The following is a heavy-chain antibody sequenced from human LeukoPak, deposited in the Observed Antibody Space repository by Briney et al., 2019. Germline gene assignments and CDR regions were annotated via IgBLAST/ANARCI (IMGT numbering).Heavy chain of an antibody. CDR1: GGSISSDYSY. CDR3: ARIPLGPDGYNSR. V-gene: IGHV4-31*03. Sequence: SETLSLTCTVSGGSISSDYSYWSWIRQHPGKGLEWIGYIYYSGSTYYNPSLKSRVSISVDTSKNQFSLKLSSVTVADTAVYYCARIPLGPDGYNSRWGQGTLVTVSS. D-gene: IGHD5-24*01. J-gene: IGHJ4*02. CDR2: IYYSGST.